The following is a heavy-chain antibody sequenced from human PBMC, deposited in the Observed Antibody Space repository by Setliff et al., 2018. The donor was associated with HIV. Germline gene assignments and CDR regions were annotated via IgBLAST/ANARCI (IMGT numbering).Heavy chain of an antibody. J-gene: IGHJ4*02. CDR2: IYPGDSDS. D-gene: IGHD6-25*01. Sequence: PGESLNISCHLSGYSFVDFWIGWVRQMPGKGLEWVGFIYPGDSDSRYSPSFRGQVTISADKSTTTAYLDWASLKASDTAMYYCVRYIGAAAGYIDHWGQGTLVTVSS. V-gene: IGHV5-51*01. CDR1: GYSFVDFW. CDR3: VRYIGAAAGYIDH.